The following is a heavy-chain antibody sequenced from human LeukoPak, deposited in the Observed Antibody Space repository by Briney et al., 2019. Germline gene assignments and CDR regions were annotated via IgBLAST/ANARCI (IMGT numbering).Heavy chain of an antibody. Sequence: GESLKISCKGSGYSFTTYWISWVRQMPGKGLEWMGRIEPSDSDTKYSPSFQGHVTISADKSISTAYLQWSSLKASDTGMYYCARLAPNILLWFGEYWGQGTLVTVSS. D-gene: IGHD3-10*01. V-gene: IGHV5-10-1*01. J-gene: IGHJ4*02. CDR2: IEPSDSDT. CDR1: GYSFTTYW. CDR3: ARLAPNILLWFGEY.